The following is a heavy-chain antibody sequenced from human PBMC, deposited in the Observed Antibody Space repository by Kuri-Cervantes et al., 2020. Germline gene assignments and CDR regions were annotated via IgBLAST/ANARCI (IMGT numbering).Heavy chain of an antibody. J-gene: IGHJ6*03. Sequence: GESLKISCAASGFTFSSYAMHWVRQAPGKGLEWVAVISYDGSNKYYADSVKGRFTISRDNSKNALYLQMNSLRAEDTAVYYCARVNDYYGSGSYYKVVVYYYMDVWGKGTTVTVSS. D-gene: IGHD3-10*01. V-gene: IGHV3-30-3*01. CDR2: ISYDGSNK. CDR3: ARVNDYYGSGSYYKVVVYYYMDV. CDR1: GFTFSSYA.